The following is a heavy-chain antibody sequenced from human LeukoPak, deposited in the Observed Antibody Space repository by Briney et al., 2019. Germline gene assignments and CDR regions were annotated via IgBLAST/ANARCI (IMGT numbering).Heavy chain of an antibody. J-gene: IGHJ3*02. CDR1: RDTFSSYT. CDR3: ARSSTQVVVPAADGAFDI. CDR2: IIPILGIA. Sequence: SVKVSCKASRDTFSSYTISWVRQAPGQGREWMGRIIPILGIANYAQKFQGRVTITADKSTSTAYMELSSLRSEDTAVYYCARSSTQVVVPAADGAFDIWGQGTMVTVSS. D-gene: IGHD2-2*01. V-gene: IGHV1-69*02.